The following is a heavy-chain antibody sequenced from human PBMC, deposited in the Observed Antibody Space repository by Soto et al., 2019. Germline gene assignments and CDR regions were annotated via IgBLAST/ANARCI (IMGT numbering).Heavy chain of an antibody. J-gene: IGHJ4*02. CDR1: GGSISSGGYY. CDR3: ARSGYSYGYGFDY. CDR2: IYYSGST. D-gene: IGHD5-18*01. V-gene: IGHV4-31*03. Sequence: PSETLSLTCTVSGGSISSGGYYWSWIRQHPGKGLEWIGYIYYSGSTYYNPSLKSRVTISVDTSKNQFSLKLSSVTAADTAVYYCARSGYSYGYGFDYWGQGTLVTVSS.